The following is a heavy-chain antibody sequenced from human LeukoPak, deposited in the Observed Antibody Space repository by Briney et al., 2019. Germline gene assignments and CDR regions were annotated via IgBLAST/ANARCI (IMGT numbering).Heavy chain of an antibody. CDR3: ARVDWWKYKFDP. J-gene: IGHJ5*02. V-gene: IGHV4-34*01. CDR1: GGSFSGYY. D-gene: IGHD1-20*01. Sequence: NASETLSLTCAVYGGSFSGYYWSWIRQPPGKGLEWIGEINHSGSTNYNPSLKSRVTISVDTSKNQFSLKLSSVTAADTAVYYCARVDWWKYKFDPWGQGTLVTVSS. CDR2: INHSGST.